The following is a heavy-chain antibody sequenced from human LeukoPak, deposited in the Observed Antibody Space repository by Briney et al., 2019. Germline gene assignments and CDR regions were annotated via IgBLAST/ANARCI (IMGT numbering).Heavy chain of an antibody. CDR3: TRGRARLTYDILTGYNWFDP. J-gene: IGHJ5*02. CDR1: GGSISSYY. V-gene: IGHV4-4*07. D-gene: IGHD3-9*01. CDR2: IYTSGST. Sequence: PSETLSLTCTVSGGSISSYYWSWIRQPAGKGLEWIGRIYTSGSTNYNPSLKSRVTMSVDTSKNQFSLKLSSVTAADTAVYYCTRGRARLTYDILTGYNWFDPWGQGTLVTVSS.